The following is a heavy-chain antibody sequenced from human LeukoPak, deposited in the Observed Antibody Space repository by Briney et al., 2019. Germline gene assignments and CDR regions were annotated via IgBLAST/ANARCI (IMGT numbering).Heavy chain of an antibody. J-gene: IGHJ2*01. Sequence: SVKVSCKASGDTFSSYAISLVRQAPGQGLECMGGIIPIFGTANYAQKFQGRVTITTDESTSTAYMELSSLRSDDGDVYECACGADGMVRGVIFWYLGLWQSGHLVTVSS. V-gene: IGHV1-69*05. CDR3: ACGADGMVRGVIFWYLGL. CDR2: IIPIFGTA. CDR1: GDTFSSYA. D-gene: IGHD3-10*01.